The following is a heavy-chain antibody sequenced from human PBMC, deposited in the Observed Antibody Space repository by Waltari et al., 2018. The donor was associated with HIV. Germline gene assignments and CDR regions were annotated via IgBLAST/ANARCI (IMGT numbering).Heavy chain of an antibody. CDR3: ARGSGPDPGDY. D-gene: IGHD3-10*01. J-gene: IGHJ4*02. CDR1: GGSISSSSYY. V-gene: IGHV4-39*07. Sequence: QLQLQESGPGLVKPSETLSLTCTVSGGSISSSSYYWGWIRQPPGKGLEWIGSIYYSGSTYYNPSLKSRGTISVDTSKNQFSLKLSSVTAADTAVYYWARGSGPDPGDYWGQGTLVTVSS. CDR2: IYYSGST.